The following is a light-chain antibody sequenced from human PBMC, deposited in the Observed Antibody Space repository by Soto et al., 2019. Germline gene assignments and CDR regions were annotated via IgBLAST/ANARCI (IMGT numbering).Light chain of an antibody. CDR2: AAS. V-gene: IGKV1-9*01. J-gene: IGKJ5*01. CDR1: KGNSNY. CDR3: QQLYGFPIT. Sequence: DIQLTQSPPFLSVSVGDGVTITCRSSKGNSNYLAWYQQKPGKASKLLISAASTLQSGVPSWFSGSGSETEFTLTISSLQPEDFATYYCQQLYGFPITFGQGTRLEIK.